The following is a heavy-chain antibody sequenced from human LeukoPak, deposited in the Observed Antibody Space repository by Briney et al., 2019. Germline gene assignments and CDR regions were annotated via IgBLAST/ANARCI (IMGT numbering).Heavy chain of an antibody. CDR1: GFSFSTQE. V-gene: IGHV3-48*03. CDR3: ARGSYTGFDLYFDS. CDR2: ISKDGRTI. J-gene: IGHJ4*02. Sequence: GGSLRLSCAASGFSFSTQEMVWVRQAPGKGLEWVSYISKDGRTIYYADSVKGRFTISRDNTRNSLFLQLSSLSADDTAFYYCARGSYTGFDLYFDSWGQGTLVTISS. D-gene: IGHD5-12*01.